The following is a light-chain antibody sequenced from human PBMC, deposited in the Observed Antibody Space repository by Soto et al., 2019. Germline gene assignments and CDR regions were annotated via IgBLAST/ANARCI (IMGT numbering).Light chain of an antibody. CDR2: DVS. J-gene: IGLJ2*01. CDR1: SSDVGGYNY. V-gene: IGLV2-14*03. CDR3: SSYTTISTVV. Sequence: QSALTQPASVSGSPGQSITISCTGSSSDVGGYNYVSWYQPHHPGKAPKLMIYDVSNRPSGVSNRFSGSKSGNTASLTISGLQAEDEADYYCSSYTTISTVVFGGGTKLTVL.